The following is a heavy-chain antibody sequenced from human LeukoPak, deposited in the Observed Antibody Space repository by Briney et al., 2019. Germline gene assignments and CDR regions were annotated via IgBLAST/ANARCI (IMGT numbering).Heavy chain of an antibody. V-gene: IGHV3-23*01. CDR1: GFTFSSYA. D-gene: IGHD5-12*01. J-gene: IGHJ3*02. Sequence: GGSLRLSCAASGFTFSSYAMSWVRQAPGKGLEWVSAISGSGGSTYYADSVKGRFTISRDNSKNTLFFQMNSPRAEDTAVYYCAKEGYSGYDAFDIWGQGTMVTVSS. CDR2: ISGSGGST. CDR3: AKEGYSGYDAFDI.